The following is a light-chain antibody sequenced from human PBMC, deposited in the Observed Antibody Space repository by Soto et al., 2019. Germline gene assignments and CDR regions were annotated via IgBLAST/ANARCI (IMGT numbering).Light chain of an antibody. Sequence: ENVLTQSPGTLSLSPGQRATLSCRASQSVSNYLAWCQQRPGQAPRLLIYGASTRAAGIPDRFSGSGSGTDFTLTISRLEPEDFAVYYCQQYGSSGTFGQGTKVDIK. CDR3: QQYGSSGT. V-gene: IGKV3-20*01. J-gene: IGKJ1*01. CDR1: QSVSNY. CDR2: GAS.